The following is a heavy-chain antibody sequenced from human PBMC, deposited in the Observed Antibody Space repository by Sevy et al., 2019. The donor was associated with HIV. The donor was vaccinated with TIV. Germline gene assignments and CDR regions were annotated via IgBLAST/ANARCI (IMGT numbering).Heavy chain of an antibody. CDR2: ISSSGGSTI. Sequence: GGSLRLSCAASGFTFSDYYMSWIRQAPGKGLEWVSYISSSGGSTIYYADSVKGRFTISRDNAKNSLYLQMNSLSAEDTAVYYCAREDWNDVIDYWGQGTLVTVSS. CDR3: AREDWNDVIDY. D-gene: IGHD1-1*01. V-gene: IGHV3-11*01. J-gene: IGHJ4*02. CDR1: GFTFSDYY.